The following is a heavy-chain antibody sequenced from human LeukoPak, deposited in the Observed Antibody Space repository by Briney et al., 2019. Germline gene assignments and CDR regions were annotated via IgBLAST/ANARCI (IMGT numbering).Heavy chain of an antibody. D-gene: IGHD5-18*01. V-gene: IGHV3-33*01. CDR2: MWYDGSNK. J-gene: IGHJ4*02. CDR1: GFTFSSYG. CDR3: SRDLLRGYSYGSLGY. Sequence: GGSLRLSCAASGFTFSSYGMHWVRQAPGKGLEWVAIMWYDGSNKYYADSVQGRFTISRDNSKNTLYLQMNSLRAEDTAVYYCSRDLLRGYSYGSLGYWGQGTLLTVSS.